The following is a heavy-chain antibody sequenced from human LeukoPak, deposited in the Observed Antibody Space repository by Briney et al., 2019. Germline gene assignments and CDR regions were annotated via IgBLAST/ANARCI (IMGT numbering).Heavy chain of an antibody. CDR1: GFTFSSYW. Sequence: PGGSLRPSCAASGFTFSSYWMSWVRQAPGKGLEWVANIKQDGSEKYYVDSVKGRFTISRDNAKNSLYLQMNSLRAEDTAVYYCAXGVYGSGSYRWGQGTLVTVSS. CDR2: IKQDGSEK. J-gene: IGHJ4*02. CDR3: AXGVYGSGSYR. V-gene: IGHV3-7*01. D-gene: IGHD3-10*01.